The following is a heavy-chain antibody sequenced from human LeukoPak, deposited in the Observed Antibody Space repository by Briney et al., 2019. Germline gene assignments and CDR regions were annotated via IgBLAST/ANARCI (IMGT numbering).Heavy chain of an antibody. J-gene: IGHJ4*02. CDR1: GGSISSGSYN. V-gene: IGHV4-61*02. CDR2: IYTSGST. D-gene: IGHD2-15*01. CDR3: ASTRPKDAAVDY. Sequence: ASETLSLTCTVSGGSISSGSYNWSWIRQPAGKGLEWIGRIYTSGSTNYNPSLKSRVTISVDTSKNQFSLKLSSVTAADTAVYYCASTRPKDAAVDYWGQGTLVTVSS.